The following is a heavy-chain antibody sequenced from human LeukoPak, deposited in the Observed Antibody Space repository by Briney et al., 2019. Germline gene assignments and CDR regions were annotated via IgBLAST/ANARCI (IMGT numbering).Heavy chain of an antibody. V-gene: IGHV1-69*04. CDR2: IIPILGIA. CDR1: GGTFSSYA. CDR3: ARGSGSDAFDI. J-gene: IGHJ3*02. D-gene: IGHD3-3*01. Sequence: SVKVSCKASGGTFSSYAISWVRQAPGQGLEWMGRIIPILGIANYAQKFQGRVTITADKSTSTAYMELSSLRSEDTAVYYCARGSGSDAFDIWGQGTMVTVSS.